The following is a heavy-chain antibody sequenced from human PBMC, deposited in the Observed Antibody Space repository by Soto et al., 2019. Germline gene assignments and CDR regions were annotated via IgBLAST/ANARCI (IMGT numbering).Heavy chain of an antibody. CDR1: GGSISSSSYY. V-gene: IGHV4-39*01. D-gene: IGHD2-15*01. Sequence: ASETLSLTCTVSGGSISSSSYYWGWIRQPPGKGLEWIGSIYYSGSTYYNPSLKSRVTISVDTSKNQFSLKLSSVTAADTAVYYCARRPATVAGVHLKNYFDYWGQGTLVTVSS. J-gene: IGHJ4*02. CDR2: IYYSGST. CDR3: ARRPATVAGVHLKNYFDY.